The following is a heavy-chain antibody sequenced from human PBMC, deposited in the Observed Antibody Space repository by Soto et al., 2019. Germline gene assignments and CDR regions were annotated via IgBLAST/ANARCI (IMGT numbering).Heavy chain of an antibody. CDR2: IKSKTDGGTT. V-gene: IGHV3-15*01. CDR1: GFTFSNAW. Sequence: GGSLRLSCAASGFTFSNAWMSWVRQSPGKGLEWVGLIKSKTDGGTTDYAAPVKGRFSISRDDSKKTLYLQMNSLKTEDTAVYHCTTEGSCGGDCAHLEYWGQGTLVTVSS. CDR3: TTEGSCGGDCAHLEY. D-gene: IGHD2-21*02. J-gene: IGHJ4*02.